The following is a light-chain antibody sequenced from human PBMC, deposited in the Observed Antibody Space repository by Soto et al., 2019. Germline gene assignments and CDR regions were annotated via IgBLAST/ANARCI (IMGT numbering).Light chain of an antibody. CDR2: WAS. J-gene: IGKJ4*01. CDR1: QSVLYSSNNKNH. Sequence: DIVMTQSPDSLAVSLGERATINCKSSQSVLYSSNNKNHLAWYQQKPGQPPKLLIYWASNRESGVPDRFSGSGSGTDFTLTISSLQAEDVAVYCCQQYYSIPLTFGGGTKVEMK. V-gene: IGKV4-1*01. CDR3: QQYYSIPLT.